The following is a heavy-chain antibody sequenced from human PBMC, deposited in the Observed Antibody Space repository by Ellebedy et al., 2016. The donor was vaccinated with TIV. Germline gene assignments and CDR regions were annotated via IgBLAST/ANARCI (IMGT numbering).Heavy chain of an antibody. J-gene: IGHJ4*02. Sequence: GESLKISCAASGFTFSSYAMHWVRQAPGKGLEWVAVISYDGSNKYYADSVKGRFTISRDNSKNTLYLQMNSLRAEDTAVYYCAVGGNSSPLDYWGQGTLVTVSS. CDR3: AVGGNSSPLDY. V-gene: IGHV3-30-3*01. CDR1: GFTFSSYA. CDR2: ISYDGSNK. D-gene: IGHD4-23*01.